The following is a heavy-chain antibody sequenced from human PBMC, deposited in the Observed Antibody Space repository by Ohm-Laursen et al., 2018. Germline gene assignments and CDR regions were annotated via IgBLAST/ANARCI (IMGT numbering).Heavy chain of an antibody. J-gene: IGHJ4*02. Sequence: GTLSLTCAVSGGSFSGYYWGWIRQPPGKGLEWIGGMYYSGNTYYNPSLKSRVTIAVDTSKNQFSLKLSSVTAADTSVYYCATSNNWYYFDYWGQGTLVTVSS. CDR2: MYYSGNT. CDR3: ATSNNWYYFDY. CDR1: GGSFSGYY. D-gene: IGHD6-13*01. V-gene: IGHV4-39*01.